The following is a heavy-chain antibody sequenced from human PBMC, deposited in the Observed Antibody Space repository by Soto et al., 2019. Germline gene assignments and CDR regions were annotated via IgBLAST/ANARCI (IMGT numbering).Heavy chain of an antibody. V-gene: IGHV6-1*01. CDR3: ARLVGNSWIDY. CDR2: TYYRSKWSY. D-gene: IGHD6-13*01. CDR1: VDSVSNNNVV. Sequence: QTLSLTCAISVDSVSNNNVVWNWIRPSPSRGLEWLGRTYYRSKWSYEYAESVKSRIIINPDTSKNQLSLQLNSVTPEDTGVYYCARLVGNSWIDYWGQGTLVTVSS. J-gene: IGHJ4*02.